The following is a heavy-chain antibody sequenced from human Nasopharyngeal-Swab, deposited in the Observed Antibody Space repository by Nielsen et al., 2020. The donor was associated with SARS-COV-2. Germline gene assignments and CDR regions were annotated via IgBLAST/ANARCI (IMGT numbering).Heavy chain of an antibody. CDR3: ARWGNSSSWYYFDY. D-gene: IGHD6-13*01. J-gene: IGHJ4*02. V-gene: IGHV4-61*02. CDR2: ILTNGST. Sequence: SETLSLTCTVSGGSISSGSYYWSWIRQPAGKGLEWISRILTNGSTNYNPSLKSRITISVDTSKNQFSLKLSSVTAADTAVYYCARWGNSSSWYYFDYWGQGTLVTVSS. CDR1: GGSISSGSYY.